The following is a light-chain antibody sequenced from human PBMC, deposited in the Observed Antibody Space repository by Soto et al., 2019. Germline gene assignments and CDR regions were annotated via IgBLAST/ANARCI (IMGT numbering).Light chain of an antibody. V-gene: IGKV1D-12*01. J-gene: IGKJ4*01. CDR3: QQANSFPLT. CDR2: TTS. Sequence: DLQMTQSPSSVSASVGDRVTITCLASQDINNWLAWYLQKPGKAPKLLIYTTSSLQSGVPSRFSGSGSGTDFTLTISSLQPEDFATYYCQQANSFPLTFGGGTKVEIK. CDR1: QDINNW.